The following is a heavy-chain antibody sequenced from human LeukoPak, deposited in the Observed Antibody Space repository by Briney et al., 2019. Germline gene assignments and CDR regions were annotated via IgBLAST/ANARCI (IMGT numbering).Heavy chain of an antibody. J-gene: IGHJ4*02. D-gene: IGHD6-6*01. CDR3: ASFSIAAPRDFFDY. V-gene: IGHV3-48*02. CDR1: GFTFSSYS. Sequence: GGSLRLSCAASGFTFSSYSMNWVRQAPGKGREWVSYISSSSSTIYYADSVKGRFTISRDNAKNSLYLQMNSLRDEDTAVYYCASFSIAAPRDFFDYWGQGTLVTVSS. CDR2: ISSSSSTI.